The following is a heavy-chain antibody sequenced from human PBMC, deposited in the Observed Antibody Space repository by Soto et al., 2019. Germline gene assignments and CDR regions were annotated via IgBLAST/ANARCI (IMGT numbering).Heavy chain of an antibody. J-gene: IGHJ4*02. D-gene: IGHD2-15*01. Sequence: EVQLVESGGGLVQSGGSLRLSCLASGFSLTPYWMSWVRQTPGKGLEWVAKINEDGSKRDYVESVEGRFTISRDNAKNSVSLQRDSRRVDDTAMYYCTRWDGRCSGGSRFFDSWGQGTLVTVSS. CDR1: GFSLTPYW. CDR3: TRWDGRCSGGSRFFDS. CDR2: INEDGSKR. V-gene: IGHV3-7*01.